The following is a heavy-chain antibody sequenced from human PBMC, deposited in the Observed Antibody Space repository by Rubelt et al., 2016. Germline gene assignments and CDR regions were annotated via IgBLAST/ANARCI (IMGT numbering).Heavy chain of an antibody. CDR2: VSAFNENT. Sequence: QVQLVQSGAEVKKPGASVMVSCKASGYTFTNYDIIWVRQAPGHGLECMGLVSAFNENTNYAQKFAVRRARTTDTATSAAYMDVRSLRSDDTAVYYCARVAALAARKIYYFDYWGQGTLVTVSS. CDR1: GYTFTNYD. CDR3: ARVAALAARKIYYFDY. V-gene: IGHV1-18*01. J-gene: IGHJ4*02. D-gene: IGHD6-6*01.